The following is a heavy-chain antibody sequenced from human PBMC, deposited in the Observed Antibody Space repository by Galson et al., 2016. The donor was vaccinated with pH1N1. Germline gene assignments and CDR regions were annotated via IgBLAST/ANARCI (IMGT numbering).Heavy chain of an antibody. CDR1: GYTFTTYG. J-gene: IGHJ4*02. CDR2: ISANNGNT. D-gene: IGHD6-13*01. Sequence: SVKVSCKASGYTFTTYGVTWVRQAPGQGLEWMGWISANNGNTNYAQKFQGRVTMTTDTSTSPAYMELRSLRSDDTAVYYCARWRYSTSWSDFDYWGQGTLVTVSS. CDR3: ARWRYSTSWSDFDY. V-gene: IGHV1-18*01.